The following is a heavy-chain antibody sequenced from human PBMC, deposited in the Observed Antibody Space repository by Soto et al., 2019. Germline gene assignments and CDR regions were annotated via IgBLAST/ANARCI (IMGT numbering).Heavy chain of an antibody. CDR1: GGSISNFY. Sequence: SETLSLTCTVSGGSISNFYWSWIRQPPGKGLEWIGYIYYSGSTNYNPSLKSRVTISVDTSKNQFSLKLSSVTAADTAVYYCARGRGSSAPWGQGTLVTVSS. CDR2: IYYSGST. V-gene: IGHV4-59*01. CDR3: ARGRGSSAP. D-gene: IGHD2-2*01. J-gene: IGHJ5*02.